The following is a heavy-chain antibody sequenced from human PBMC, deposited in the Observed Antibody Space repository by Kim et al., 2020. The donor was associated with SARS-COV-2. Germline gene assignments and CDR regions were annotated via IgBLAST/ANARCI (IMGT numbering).Heavy chain of an antibody. V-gene: IGHV3-43*02. Sequence: GGSLRLSCAASGFTFDDYAMHWVRQAPGKGLEWVSLISGDGGSTYYADSVKGRFTISRDNSKNSLYLQMNSLRTEDTALYYCAKDMTPYYDILTGYYSDYYYGMDVWGQGTTVTVSS. CDR2: ISGDGGST. D-gene: IGHD3-9*01. J-gene: IGHJ6*02. CDR3: AKDMTPYYDILTGYYSDYYYGMDV. CDR1: GFTFDDYA.